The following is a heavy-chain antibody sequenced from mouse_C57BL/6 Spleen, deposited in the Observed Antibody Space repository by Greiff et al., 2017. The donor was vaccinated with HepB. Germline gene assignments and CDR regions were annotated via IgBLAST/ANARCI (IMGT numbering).Heavy chain of an antibody. V-gene: IGHV1-42*01. Sequence: VQLKQSGPELVKPGASVKISCKASGYSFTGYYMNWVKQSPEKSLEWIGEINPSTGGTTYNQKFKAKATLTVDKSSSTAYMQLKSLTSEDSAVYYCARGDGYYDAMDYWGQGTSVTVSS. CDR3: ARGDGYYDAMDY. J-gene: IGHJ4*01. CDR2: INPSTGGT. CDR1: GYSFTGYY. D-gene: IGHD2-3*01.